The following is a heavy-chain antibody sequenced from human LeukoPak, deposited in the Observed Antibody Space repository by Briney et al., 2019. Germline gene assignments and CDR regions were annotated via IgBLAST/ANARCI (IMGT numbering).Heavy chain of an antibody. CDR1: GFTFSSYW. D-gene: IGHD4-23*01. Sequence: GGSLRLSCAASGFTFSSYWMHWVRQAPGKGLVWVSRINTDGSSTSYADSVKGRFTISRDNAKNTLYLQMNSLRAEDTAVYYCARAGGGKKGERYYYYYMDVWGKGTTVTVSS. CDR2: INTDGSST. CDR3: ARAGGGKKGERYYYYYMDV. J-gene: IGHJ6*03. V-gene: IGHV3-74*01.